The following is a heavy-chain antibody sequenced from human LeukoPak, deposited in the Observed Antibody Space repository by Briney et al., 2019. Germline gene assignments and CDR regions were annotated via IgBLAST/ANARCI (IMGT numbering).Heavy chain of an antibody. CDR3: ASFYCSGGSCYQYFSYYYMDV. Sequence: PSETLSLTCTVSGGSISSRSYYWGWIRQPPGKGLEWIGSIYYSGSTYYNPSLQSRVTISVDTSKNQFSLKLNSVTAADTAVYYCASFYCSGGSCYQYFSYYYMDVWGKGTTVTISS. V-gene: IGHV4-39*01. CDR1: GGSISSRSYY. J-gene: IGHJ6*03. CDR2: IYYSGST. D-gene: IGHD2-15*01.